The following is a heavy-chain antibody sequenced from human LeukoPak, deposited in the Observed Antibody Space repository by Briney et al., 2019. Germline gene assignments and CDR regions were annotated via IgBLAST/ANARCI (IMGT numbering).Heavy chain of an antibody. CDR2: ISYDGDNK. CDR1: GFTFGNYA. CDR3: ARDFSGYNYGAGDALDL. J-gene: IGHJ3*01. V-gene: IGHV3-30-3*01. D-gene: IGHD5-18*01. Sequence: GRSLRLSCAASGFTFGNYAMFWVRQAPGTGLEWVALISYDGDNKYYADSVEGRLTISRDNSRNTLYLQMNSLRPEDTAMYYCARDFSGYNYGAGDALDLWGQGTVVTVSS.